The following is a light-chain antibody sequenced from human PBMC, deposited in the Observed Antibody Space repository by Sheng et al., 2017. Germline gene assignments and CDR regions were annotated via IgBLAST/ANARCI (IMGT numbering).Light chain of an antibody. CDR3: QVWDGVSQQSV. CDR1: DIGGKS. CDR2: DDS. J-gene: IGLJ1*01. V-gene: IGLV3-21*02. Sequence: SYVLTQPPSVSVAPGQTAGITCLGNDIGGKSVHWYQRKPGQAPVVVVHDDSDRPAAIPARFSGSNSGNTATLTIDRVEAGDEADYYCQVWDGVSQQSVFGTGTKVTVL.